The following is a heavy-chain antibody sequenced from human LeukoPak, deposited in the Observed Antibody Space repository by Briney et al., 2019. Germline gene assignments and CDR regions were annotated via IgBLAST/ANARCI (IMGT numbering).Heavy chain of an antibody. Sequence: SETLSLTCTVSGGSIRSAVYYWGWIRQPPGKGLEWIGTIYYSGSTYYNPSLKSRVTISVDTSKNQFSLKLSSVTAADTAVYYCARGRDIVGATGDYWGQGTLVTVSS. CDR2: IYYSGST. CDR3: ARGRDIVGATGDY. CDR1: GGSIRSAVYY. V-gene: IGHV4-39*07. D-gene: IGHD1-26*01. J-gene: IGHJ4*02.